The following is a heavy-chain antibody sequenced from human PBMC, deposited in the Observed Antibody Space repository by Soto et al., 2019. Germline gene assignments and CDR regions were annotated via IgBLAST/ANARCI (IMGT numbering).Heavy chain of an antibody. CDR1: GFTVSSNY. J-gene: IGHJ4*02. D-gene: IGHD3-3*01. Sequence: EVQLVESGGGLVQPGGSLRLSCAASGFTVSSNYMSWVRQAPGKGLEWVSVIYSGGNTYYADSVKGRFTISRDNSKNTLYLQMNSLRAEDTAVYYCASRDFWSGYHLDYWGQGTLVTVSS. CDR2: IYSGGNT. V-gene: IGHV3-66*01. CDR3: ASRDFWSGYHLDY.